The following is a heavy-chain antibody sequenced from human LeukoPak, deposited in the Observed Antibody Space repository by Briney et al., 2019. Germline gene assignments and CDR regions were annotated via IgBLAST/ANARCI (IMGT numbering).Heavy chain of an antibody. J-gene: IGHJ3*02. CDR1: GDSISSSSYY. Sequence: SETLSLTCTVSGDSISSSSYYWGWIRQPPGKGLEWIGSIYYSGSTYYNPSLKSRVTISVDTSKNQFSLKLSSVTAADTAVYYCARARIGYCSGGSCSHAFDIWGQGTMVTVSS. CDR3: ARARIGYCSGGSCSHAFDI. D-gene: IGHD2-15*01. CDR2: IYYSGST. V-gene: IGHV4-39*07.